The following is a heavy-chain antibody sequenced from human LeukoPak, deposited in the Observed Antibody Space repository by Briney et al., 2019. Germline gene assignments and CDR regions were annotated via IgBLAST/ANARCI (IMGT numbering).Heavy chain of an antibody. J-gene: IGHJ4*02. CDR1: GFAFSNYW. V-gene: IGHV3-7*01. Sequence: PGGSLRLSCAASGFAFSNYWMTWVRQAPGKGLEWVANIKEDGSDKYYVDSVRGRFAISRDNAGNSLYLQMDSLTAEDTAVYYCARDGPQLATDFDYWGQGTLVTVSS. CDR2: IKEDGSDK. CDR3: ARDGPQLATDFDY. D-gene: IGHD6-19*01.